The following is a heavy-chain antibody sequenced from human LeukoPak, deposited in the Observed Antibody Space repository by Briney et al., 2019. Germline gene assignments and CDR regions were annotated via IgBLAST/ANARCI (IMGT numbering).Heavy chain of an antibody. D-gene: IGHD2-21*02. CDR1: GGSISSGGYY. CDR2: IYYSGST. CDR3: ARRAAYCGGDCYWLFDF. Sequence: PSETLSLTCTVSGGSISSGGYYWSWIRQHPGKGLEWIGYIYYSGSTYHNPSLKSRVTMSVDTSKNQFSLKLNSVTAADTAMYYCARRAAYCGGDCYWLFDFWGQGTLVTVSS. J-gene: IGHJ4*02. V-gene: IGHV4-31*03.